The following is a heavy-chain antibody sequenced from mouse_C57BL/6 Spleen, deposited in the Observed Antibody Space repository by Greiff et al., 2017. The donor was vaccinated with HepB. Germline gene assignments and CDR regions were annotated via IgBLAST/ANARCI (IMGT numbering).Heavy chain of an antibody. CDR2: INPSNGGT. V-gene: IGHV1-53*01. CDR3: ARNYGSFPRYWYFDV. Sequence: QVQLQQPGTELVKPGASVKLSCKASGYTFTSYWMHWVKQRPGQGLEWIGNINPSNGGTNYNEKFKSKATLTVDKSSSTAYMQLSSLTSEDSAIYYCARNYGSFPRYWYFDVWGTGTTVTVSS. J-gene: IGHJ1*03. D-gene: IGHD1-1*01. CDR1: GYTFTSYW.